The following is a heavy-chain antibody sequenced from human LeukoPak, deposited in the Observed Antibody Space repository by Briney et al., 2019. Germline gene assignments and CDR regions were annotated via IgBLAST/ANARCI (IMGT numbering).Heavy chain of an antibody. Sequence: GGSLRLSCAASGFTFSSYSMNWVRQAPGKGLEWVSSISSSSSYIYYADSVKGRFTISRDNAKNSLYLQMNRLRAEDTAVYYCASFRSGSYPRLDYWGQGTLVTVSS. J-gene: IGHJ4*02. CDR2: ISSSSSYI. D-gene: IGHD3-10*01. CDR3: ASFRSGSYPRLDY. V-gene: IGHV3-21*01. CDR1: GFTFSSYS.